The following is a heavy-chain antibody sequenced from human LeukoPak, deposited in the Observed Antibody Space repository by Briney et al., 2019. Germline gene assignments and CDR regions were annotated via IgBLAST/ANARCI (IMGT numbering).Heavy chain of an antibody. CDR2: IIPIFGTA. V-gene: IGHV1-69*05. Sequence: SVKVSCKASGGTFSSYAISWVRQAPGQGLEWMGGIIPIFGTANYAQKFQGRATITTDESTSTAYMELSSLRSEDTAVYYCARTRIDSSGWYWFDPWGQGTLVTVSS. CDR3: ARTRIDSSGWYWFDP. D-gene: IGHD6-19*01. J-gene: IGHJ5*02. CDR1: GGTFSSYA.